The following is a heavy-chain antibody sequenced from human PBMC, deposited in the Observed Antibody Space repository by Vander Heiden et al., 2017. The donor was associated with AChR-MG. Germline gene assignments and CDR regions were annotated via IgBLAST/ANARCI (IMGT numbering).Heavy chain of an antibody. CDR3: AKCSERITAYFDL. J-gene: IGHJ2*01. CDR1: GFSFSDSA. D-gene: IGHD1-20*01. CDR2: ISKSGATT. Sequence: EMQLLESGGGLVQPGGSRRLSCAASGFSFSDSAMGWVRQAAGKGLEWVSSISKSGATTYYADSVEGRFTISRDNSNNTLYLQMNSLNAEDTATYYCAKCSERITAYFDLWGRGTLVTVSS. V-gene: IGHV3-23*01.